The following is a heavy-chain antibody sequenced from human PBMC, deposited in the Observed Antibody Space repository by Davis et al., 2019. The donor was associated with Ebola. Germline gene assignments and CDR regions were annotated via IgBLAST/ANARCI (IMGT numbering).Heavy chain of an antibody. V-gene: IGHV3-23*01. Sequence: GGSLRLSCAASGFTFSSYAMSWVRQAPGKGLEWVSAISGSGGSTYYADSVKGRFTISRDNSKNTLYLQMNRLRAEDTAVYYCARAGGSCSGGSCYQSYYYYGMDVWGQGTTVTVSS. CDR3: ARAGGSCSGGSCYQSYYYYGMDV. CDR1: GFTFSSYA. J-gene: IGHJ6*02. CDR2: ISGSGGST. D-gene: IGHD2-15*01.